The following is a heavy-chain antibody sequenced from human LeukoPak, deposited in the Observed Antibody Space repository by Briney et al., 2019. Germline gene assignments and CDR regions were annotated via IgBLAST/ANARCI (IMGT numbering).Heavy chain of an antibody. D-gene: IGHD6-13*01. Sequence: SETLSLTCTVSGGSISSYYWSWIRQPPGRGLEWIGYIYYSGSTYYNPSLKSRVTISVDTSKNQFSLKLSSVTAADTAVYYCASRRISSSWYYFDYWGQGTLVTVSS. CDR1: GGSISSYY. V-gene: IGHV4-59*08. CDR3: ASRRISSSWYYFDY. CDR2: IYYSGST. J-gene: IGHJ4*02.